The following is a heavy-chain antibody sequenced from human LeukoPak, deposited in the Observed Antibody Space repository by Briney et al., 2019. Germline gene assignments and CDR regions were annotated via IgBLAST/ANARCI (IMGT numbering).Heavy chain of an antibody. Sequence: PGGSLRLSCAASGFTFSSYAMSWVRQAPGKGLEWVSAISGSGGSTYYADSVKGRFTISRDNSKNTLYLQMNSLRAEDTAVYYCARDLAASDPYYYYGMDVWGQGTTVTVSS. CDR2: ISGSGGST. V-gene: IGHV3-23*01. J-gene: IGHJ6*02. CDR1: GFTFSSYA. D-gene: IGHD3-3*02. CDR3: ARDLAASDPYYYYGMDV.